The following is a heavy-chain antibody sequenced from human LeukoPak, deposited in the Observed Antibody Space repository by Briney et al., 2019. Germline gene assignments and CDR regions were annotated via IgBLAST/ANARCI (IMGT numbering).Heavy chain of an antibody. CDR3: ARGDCSSTSCYTPPSYYYYMDV. CDR1: GYTFTGYY. CDR2: INPNSGGT. V-gene: IGHV1-2*02. J-gene: IGHJ6*03. Sequence: GASVKVSCKASGYTFTGYYMHWVRQAPGQGLEWMGWINPNSGGTNYAQKFQGRVTMTRDTSISTAYMELSRLRSDDTAVYYCARGDCSSTSCYTPPSYYYYMDVWGKGTTVTVSS. D-gene: IGHD2-2*02.